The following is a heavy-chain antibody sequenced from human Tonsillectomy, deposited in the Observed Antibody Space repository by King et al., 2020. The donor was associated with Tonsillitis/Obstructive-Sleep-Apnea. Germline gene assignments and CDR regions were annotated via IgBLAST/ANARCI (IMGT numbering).Heavy chain of an antibody. Sequence: VQLVESGGGLVQPGGSLRLSCAASGFTFSSYWMHWVRQAPGKGLVWVSRINSDGSSTSYADSVKGRFTISRDNAKNTLYLQMNSLRAEDTAVYYCARAGCSSTSCYRYYYYYMDVWGKGTTVTVSS. CDR1: GFTFSSYW. CDR3: ARAGCSSTSCYRYYYYYMDV. V-gene: IGHV3-74*01. D-gene: IGHD2-2*01. J-gene: IGHJ6*03. CDR2: INSDGSST.